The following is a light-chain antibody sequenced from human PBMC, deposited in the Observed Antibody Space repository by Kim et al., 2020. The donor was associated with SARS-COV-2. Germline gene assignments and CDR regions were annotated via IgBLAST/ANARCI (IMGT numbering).Light chain of an antibody. J-gene: IGLJ3*02. CDR2: DVS. V-gene: IGLV2-14*03. CDR3: SSYTSSSTVV. Sequence: GQSITISCTGISSDIGGYNYVSWYQQHPGKAPKFMIYDVSNRPSGVSNRFSGSKSGNTASLTISGLQAEDEADYYCSSYTSSSTVVFGGGTQLTVL. CDR1: SSDIGGYNY.